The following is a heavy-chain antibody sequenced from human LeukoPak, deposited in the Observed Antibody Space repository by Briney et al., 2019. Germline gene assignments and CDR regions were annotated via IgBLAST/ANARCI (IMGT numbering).Heavy chain of an antibody. V-gene: IGHV3-7*01. CDR2: IKQDGSEK. Sequence: GRSLRLSCAASGFTFSSYWMSWIRQAPGKGLEWVANIKQDGSEKYYVDSVKGRFTISRDNAKNSLYLQMHSLRAEDTAVYYCARRYCSGGSCYSNGASYFDYWGQGTLVTVSS. CDR1: GFTFSSYW. J-gene: IGHJ4*02. D-gene: IGHD2-15*01. CDR3: ARRYCSGGSCYSNGASYFDY.